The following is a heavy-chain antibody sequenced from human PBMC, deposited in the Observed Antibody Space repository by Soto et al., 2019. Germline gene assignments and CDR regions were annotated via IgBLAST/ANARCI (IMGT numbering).Heavy chain of an antibody. CDR3: ARGGPTKYCSSTSCRRWFDP. V-gene: IGHV3-21*01. J-gene: IGHJ5*02. D-gene: IGHD2-2*01. CDR2: ISSSSSYI. CDR1: GFTFSSYS. Sequence: VQLVESGGGLVKPGGSLRLSCAASGFTFSSYSMNWVRQAPGKGLEWVSSISSSSSYIYYADSVKGRFTISRDNAKNSLYLQMNSLRAEDTAVYYCARGGPTKYCSSTSCRRWFDPWGQGTLVTVSS.